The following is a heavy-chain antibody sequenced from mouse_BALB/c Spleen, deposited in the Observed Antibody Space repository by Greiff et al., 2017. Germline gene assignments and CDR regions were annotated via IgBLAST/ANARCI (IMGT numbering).Heavy chain of an antibody. J-gene: IGHJ4*01. V-gene: IGHV3-2*02. Sequence: EVQLQQSGPGLVKPSQSLSLTCTVTGYSITSDYAWNWIRQFPGNKLEWMGYISYSGSTSYNPSLKSRISITRDTSKNQFFLQLNSVTTEDTATYYCASSSYYGNYHAMDYWGQGTSVTVSS. CDR1: GYSITSDYA. CDR3: ASSSYYGNYHAMDY. D-gene: IGHD2-10*01. CDR2: ISYSGST.